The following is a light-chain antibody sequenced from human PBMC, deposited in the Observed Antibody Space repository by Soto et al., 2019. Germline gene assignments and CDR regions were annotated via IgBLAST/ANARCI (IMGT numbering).Light chain of an antibody. CDR3: MQATQPYT. Sequence: DFVMTQTPLSSPVTLGQPASISCRSSQSLVHSDGNSYLSWLHQRPGQPPRLLIYMISNRFYGVPDRFSGSGAGTDFTLKISRVKPEDVGVYYCMQATQPYTFGQGTKLEIK. J-gene: IGKJ2*01. V-gene: IGKV2-24*01. CDR1: QSLVHSDGNSY. CDR2: MIS.